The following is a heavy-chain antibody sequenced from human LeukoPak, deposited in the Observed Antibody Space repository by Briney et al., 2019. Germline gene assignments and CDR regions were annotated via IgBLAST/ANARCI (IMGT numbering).Heavy chain of an antibody. Sequence: QPGRSLRLYCAASGFTFSDYGMHWVRQAPGKGLEWVAVIWNDGSYEYYADSVKGRFTISRDNSKNTLYLQMNNLRADDTAVYFCAKPTRGGGSFLIDYWGQGTLVTVSS. CDR1: GFTFSDYG. V-gene: IGHV3-33*03. CDR3: AKPTRGGGSFLIDY. D-gene: IGHD1-26*01. CDR2: IWNDGSYE. J-gene: IGHJ4*02.